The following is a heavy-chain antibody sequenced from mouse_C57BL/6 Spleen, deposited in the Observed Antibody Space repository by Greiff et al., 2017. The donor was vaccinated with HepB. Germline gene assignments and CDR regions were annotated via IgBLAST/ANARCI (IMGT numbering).Heavy chain of an antibody. V-gene: IGHV5-4*01. Sequence: EVQRVESGGGLVKPGGSLKLSCAASGFTFSSYAMSWVRQTPEKRLEWVATISDGGSYTYYPDNAKGRFTISRDNAKNNLYLQMSHLKSEDTAMYYCARDRDDYDGWYFDVWGTGTTVTVSS. CDR3: ARDRDDYDGWYFDV. CDR1: GFTFSSYA. CDR2: ISDGGSYT. J-gene: IGHJ1*03. D-gene: IGHD2-4*01.